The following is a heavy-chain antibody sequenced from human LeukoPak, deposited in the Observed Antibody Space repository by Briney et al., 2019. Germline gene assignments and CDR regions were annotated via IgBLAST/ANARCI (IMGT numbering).Heavy chain of an antibody. CDR3: AKDAILLWVGDLHALDF. J-gene: IGHJ4*02. CDR1: GFSFENFG. D-gene: IGHD3-10*01. CDR2: ISNDGSET. Sequence: PGGSLRLSCAASGFSFENFGMHWVRQAPGKGLEWVAVISNDGSETYYADSVKGRFTISRDNSKNTLLMQMNSLRPEDTAVYSCAKDAILLWVGDLHALDFWGQGTLVTVSS. V-gene: IGHV3-30*18.